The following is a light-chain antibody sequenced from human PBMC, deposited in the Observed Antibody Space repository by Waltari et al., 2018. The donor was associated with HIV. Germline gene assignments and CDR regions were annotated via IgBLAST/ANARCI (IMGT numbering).Light chain of an antibody. CDR2: GAS. CDR3: QQYYDSLMYT. CDR1: QGISNS. Sequence: DIQMTQSPSSLSASVGDRVTITCRASQGISNSLAWYQQKPGKAPKLLLYGASRLQTGGPSRFSGIGSGTDFALTISRLQPEDFATYYCQQYYDSLMYTFGQGTKLEIK. V-gene: IGKV1-NL1*01. J-gene: IGKJ2*01.